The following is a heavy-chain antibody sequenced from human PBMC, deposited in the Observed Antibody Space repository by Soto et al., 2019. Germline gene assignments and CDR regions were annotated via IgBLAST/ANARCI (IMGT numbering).Heavy chain of an antibody. CDR3: AKSCAARPSSQTRFFDY. Sequence: QLQLQESGPGLVKHSETLSLNCDVSGCSINRSAYYWGWIRQPPGQGLAWFGSIHYSGSLYYNPSLKNRLIISVEPSKNQFSLSMRSVTAADTAIYYCAKSCAARPSSQTRFFDYWGQGTLVTVSS. J-gene: IGHJ4*02. D-gene: IGHD6-6*01. V-gene: IGHV4-39*01. CDR1: GCSINRSAYY. CDR2: IHYSGSL.